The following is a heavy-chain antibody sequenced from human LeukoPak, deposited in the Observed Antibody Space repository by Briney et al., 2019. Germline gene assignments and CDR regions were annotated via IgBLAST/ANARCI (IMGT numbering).Heavy chain of an antibody. Sequence: GGSLRLSCAASGFTLSSYEMNWFRQAPGKGLEWVSYISSSGSTIYYADSVKGRFTISRDNAKNSLYLQMNSLRAEDTAVYYCARDTTYSSGWYRYYYYYYMDVWGKGTTVTVSS. V-gene: IGHV3-48*03. CDR1: GFTLSSYE. CDR2: ISSSGSTI. CDR3: ARDTTYSSGWYRYYYYYYMDV. J-gene: IGHJ6*03. D-gene: IGHD6-19*01.